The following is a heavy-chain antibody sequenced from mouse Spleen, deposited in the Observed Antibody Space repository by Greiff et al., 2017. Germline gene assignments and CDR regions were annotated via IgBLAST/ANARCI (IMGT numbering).Heavy chain of an antibody. V-gene: IGHV1-50*01. J-gene: IGHJ2*01. Sequence: QVHVKQPGAELVKPGASVKLSCKASGYTFTSYWMQWVKQRPGQGLEWIGEIDPSDSYTNYNQKFKGKATLTVDTSSSTAYMQLSSLTSEDSAVYYCARSGASTRYFDYWGQGTTLTVSS. D-gene: IGHD1-1*01. CDR3: ARSGASTRYFDY. CDR2: IDPSDSYT. CDR1: GYTFTSYW.